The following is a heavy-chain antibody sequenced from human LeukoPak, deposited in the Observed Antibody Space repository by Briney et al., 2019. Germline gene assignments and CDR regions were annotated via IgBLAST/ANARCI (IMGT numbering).Heavy chain of an antibody. J-gene: IGHJ5*02. D-gene: IGHD1-26*01. CDR1: GFTFSTYN. V-gene: IGHV3-21*01. Sequence: GGSLRLSCAASGFTFSTYNMNWVRQAPGKGLEWVSSITSSSSYIYYADSVKGRFTISRDNAKNSLYLQMNSLRAEDTAVYYCARGGSYYMNWFDPWGQGTLVTVSS. CDR3: ARGGSYYMNWFDP. CDR2: ITSSSSYI.